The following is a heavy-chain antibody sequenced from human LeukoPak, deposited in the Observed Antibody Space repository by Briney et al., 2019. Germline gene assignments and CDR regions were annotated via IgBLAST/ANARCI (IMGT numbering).Heavy chain of an antibody. CDR1: GGSFSGYY. D-gene: IGHD4-17*01. V-gene: IGHV4-34*01. J-gene: IGHJ3*02. CDR3: AGVDYGDYVKGAFDI. Sequence: PSETLSLTCAVYGGSFSGYYWSWIRQPPGKGLEWIGEINHSGSTNYNPSLKSRVTISVDTSKNQFSLKLSSVTAADTAVYYCAGVDYGDYVKGAFDIWGQGTMVTVSS. CDR2: INHSGST.